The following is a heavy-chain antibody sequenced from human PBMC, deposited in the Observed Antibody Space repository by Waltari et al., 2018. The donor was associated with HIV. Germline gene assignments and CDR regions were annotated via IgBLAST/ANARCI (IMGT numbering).Heavy chain of an antibody. CDR2: IYYSGGT. V-gene: IGHV4-39*07. Sequence: QLQLQESGPGLVKPSETLSLTCTVSGGSISSSSYYWGWIRQPPGKGLEWIGSIYYSGGTYYNPSLKSRVTISVDTSKNQFSRKLSSVTAADTAVYYCARDFHTPPYCSSTSCYWGYWYFDLWGRGTLVTVSS. CDR3: ARDFHTPPYCSSTSCYWGYWYFDL. J-gene: IGHJ2*01. CDR1: GGSISSSSYY. D-gene: IGHD2-2*01.